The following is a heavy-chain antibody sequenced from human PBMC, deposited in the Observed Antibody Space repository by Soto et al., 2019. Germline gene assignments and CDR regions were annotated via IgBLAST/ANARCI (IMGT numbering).Heavy chain of an antibody. D-gene: IGHD6-19*01. J-gene: IGHJ6*03. Sequence: PGGSLGLSFGSSGFSFKKYGMHWVRQAAGEGLECRSLISRDVSEKLYAESVEGRFTISRYNSRNALYLEMNSLRVDDTAVWYCAKGYEVSPPVASGGIPNCFKGAAFRGRGSTDPVS. CDR1: GFSFKKYG. CDR2: ISRDVSEK. V-gene: IGHV3-30*18. CDR3: AKGYEVSPPVASGGIPNCFKGAAF.